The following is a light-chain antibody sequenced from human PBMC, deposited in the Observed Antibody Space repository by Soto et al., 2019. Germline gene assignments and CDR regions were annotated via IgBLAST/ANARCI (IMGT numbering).Light chain of an antibody. CDR2: EVV. CDR1: KSDIGVYDF. J-gene: IGLJ3*02. Sequence: QSALTQPPSASGSPGQSVTISCTGTKSDIGVYDFVSWYQHHPGKAPRLIIYEVVQRPSGVPDRFSGSKSGNTASLTVSGLQAADEADYYCSSYTSDSTLVFGGGTKLTVL. V-gene: IGLV2-8*01. CDR3: SSYTSDSTLV.